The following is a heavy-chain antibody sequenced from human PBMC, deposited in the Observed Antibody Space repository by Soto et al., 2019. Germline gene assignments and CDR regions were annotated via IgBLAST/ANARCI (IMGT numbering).Heavy chain of an antibody. J-gene: IGHJ5*02. CDR1: GGSISSSNW. Sequence: QVQLQESGPGLVKPSGTLSLTCAVSGGSISSSNWWSWVRQPPGKGLEWIGEIYHSGSTNYNPSLKRRVTISVDKSNNPVSLQLSSVTAADTAVYYCARLYMVRGVMDWFDPWGQGTLVTVSS. CDR2: IYHSGST. CDR3: ARLYMVRGVMDWFDP. D-gene: IGHD3-10*01. V-gene: IGHV4-4*02.